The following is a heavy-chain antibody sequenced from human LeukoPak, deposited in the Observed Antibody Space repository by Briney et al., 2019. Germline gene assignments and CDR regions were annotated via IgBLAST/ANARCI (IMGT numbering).Heavy chain of an antibody. CDR2: ISFDGNNK. V-gene: IGHV3-30*04. Sequence: PGRSLRLSCAASGFTFSYYAFHWVRQAPGKGLEWVALISFDGNNKYYADSVKARFTISRDTSKNILYLQMNTLRGEDTAVYYCARETPGQGFDYWGQGTLVTVSS. J-gene: IGHJ4*02. CDR1: GFTFSYYA. CDR3: ARETPGQGFDY.